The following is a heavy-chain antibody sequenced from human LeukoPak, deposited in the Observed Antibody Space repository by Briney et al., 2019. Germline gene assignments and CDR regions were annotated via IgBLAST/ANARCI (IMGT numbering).Heavy chain of an antibody. J-gene: IGHJ6*03. V-gene: IGHV4-59*08. CDR2: ISETGST. CDR3: ARQDALGKFPPPYYMDV. D-gene: IGHD1-26*01. Sequence: SETLSLTCTVSGGSIRGYNWNWIRQPPGKGLEWIGSISETGSTNYNSSLENRITLSLDTSKSQISLNLRSATVADTAVYYCARQDALGKFPPPYYMDVWGRGTTVIVS. CDR1: GGSIRGYN.